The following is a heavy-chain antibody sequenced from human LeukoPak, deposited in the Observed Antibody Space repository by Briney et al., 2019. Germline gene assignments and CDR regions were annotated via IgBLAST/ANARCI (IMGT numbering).Heavy chain of an antibody. J-gene: IGHJ6*02. Sequence: SVKVSCKASGGTFSSYAISWVRQAPGQGLEWMGRIIPILGIANYAQKFQGRVTITADKSTSTAYMELSSLRSEDTAVYYCARDTDGSGSYYDPYYYYYGMDVWGQGTTITVSS. CDR3: ARDTDGSGSYYDPYYYYYGMDV. D-gene: IGHD3-10*01. CDR1: GGTFSSYA. CDR2: IIPILGIA. V-gene: IGHV1-69*04.